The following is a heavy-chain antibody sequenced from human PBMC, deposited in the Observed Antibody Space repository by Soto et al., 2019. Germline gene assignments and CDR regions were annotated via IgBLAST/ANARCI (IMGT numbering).Heavy chain of an antibody. J-gene: IGHJ4*02. D-gene: IGHD1-7*01. Sequence: PVGSLRLSCAASGFTFTNYRIHWVRQAPGKGLVWVARINSDGTRINYADSVKGRFTISRDNAKNTVFLQMNSLRDEDSAVYFCARAGDWNYVQDFCGQRTLVTVSS. CDR3: ARAGDWNYVQDF. CDR1: GFTFTNYR. V-gene: IGHV3-74*01. CDR2: INSDGTRI.